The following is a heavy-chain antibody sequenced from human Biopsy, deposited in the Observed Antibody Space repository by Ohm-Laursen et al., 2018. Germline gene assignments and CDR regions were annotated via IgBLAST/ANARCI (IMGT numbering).Heavy chain of an antibody. D-gene: IGHD6-19*01. V-gene: IGHV4-34*01. CDR3: ARGRLRAVARFDY. CDR2: FNHSGST. J-gene: IGHJ4*02. Sequence: SDTLSLTCAVYGGSFSGYYWSWIRQPPGKGLGGIGEFNHSGSTNYNPSLKSRVTISVDTSKNQFSLKLSSVTAADTAVYYCARGRLRAVARFDYWGQGTLVTVSS. CDR1: GGSFSGYY.